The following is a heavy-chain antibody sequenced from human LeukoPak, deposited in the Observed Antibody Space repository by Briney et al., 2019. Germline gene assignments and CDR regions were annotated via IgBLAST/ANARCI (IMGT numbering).Heavy chain of an antibody. CDR1: GGSFSGYY. V-gene: IGHV4-34*01. Sequence: SETLSLTCAVYGGSFSGYYWSWIRQPPGKGMEWIGEINHSGSTNYNPSLKSRVTISVDTSKNQFSLKLSSVTAADTAVYYCARATIFGVVITLDYWGQGTLVTVSS. CDR2: INHSGST. D-gene: IGHD3-3*01. CDR3: ARATIFGVVITLDY. J-gene: IGHJ4*02.